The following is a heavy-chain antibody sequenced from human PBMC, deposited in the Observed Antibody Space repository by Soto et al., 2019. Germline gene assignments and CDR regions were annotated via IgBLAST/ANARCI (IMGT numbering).Heavy chain of an antibody. Sequence: SETLSLTCTVSGGSISSGGYYWSWIRQHPGKGLEWIGYIYYSGSTYYNPSLKSRVTISVDTSKNQFSLKLSSVTAADTAVYYCARGSRGYNGYDYFQPYYYYYMDVWGKGTTVTVSS. CDR2: IYYSGST. J-gene: IGHJ6*03. CDR1: GGSISSGGYY. D-gene: IGHD5-12*01. V-gene: IGHV4-31*03. CDR3: ARGSRGYNGYDYFQPYYYYYMDV.